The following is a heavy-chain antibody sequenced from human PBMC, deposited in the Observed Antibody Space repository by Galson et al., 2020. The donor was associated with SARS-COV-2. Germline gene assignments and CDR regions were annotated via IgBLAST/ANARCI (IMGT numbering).Heavy chain of an antibody. J-gene: IGHJ1*01. Sequence: ASVKVSCKASGYTFSSFGVSWVRQAPGQGLEWLGWITTYNGEKKYAQKFPGRVTMTTDTSTSTAYMELRSLRYDDTAVYYCARASLDAWGQGTLVIVAS. CDR1: GYTFSSFG. V-gene: IGHV1-18*01. D-gene: IGHD3-9*01. CDR2: ITTYNGEK. CDR3: ARASLDA.